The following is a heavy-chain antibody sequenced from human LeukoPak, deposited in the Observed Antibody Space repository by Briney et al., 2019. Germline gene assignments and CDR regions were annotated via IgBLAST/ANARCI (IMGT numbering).Heavy chain of an antibody. CDR2: INWNSDSI. D-gene: IGHD5-12*01. CDR3: AINGGGDSGYGNFDY. Sequence: PGGSLRLSCAVSGFTFDDYAMHWVRQVPGKGLEWVSGINWNSDSIGYADSVKGRFTTSRDNAKNSLYLQMNCLRAEDTAFYYCAINGGGDSGYGNFDYWGQGTLVTVSS. V-gene: IGHV3-9*01. CDR1: GFTFDDYA. J-gene: IGHJ4*02.